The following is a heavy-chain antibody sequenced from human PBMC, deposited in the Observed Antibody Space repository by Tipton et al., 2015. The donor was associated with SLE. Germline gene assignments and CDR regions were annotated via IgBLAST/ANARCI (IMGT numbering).Heavy chain of an antibody. CDR2: ISSDGSST. Sequence: GPLRLSCAASGFIFSNYWMHWVRQAPGKGLVWVSRISSDGSSTTYADSVKGRFTISRDNAKNTLYLQMNSLRAEDTAVYYCARRAEVVRGVIDRRFDLWGQGTLVTVSS. V-gene: IGHV3-74*01. D-gene: IGHD3-10*01. CDR1: GFIFSNYW. CDR3: ARRAEVVRGVIDRRFDL. J-gene: IGHJ4*02.